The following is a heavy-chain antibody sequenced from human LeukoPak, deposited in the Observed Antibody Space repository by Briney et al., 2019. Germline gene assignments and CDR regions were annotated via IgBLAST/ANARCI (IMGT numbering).Heavy chain of an antibody. V-gene: IGHV4-39*01. Sequence: KPSETLSLTCTVSGGSISSSSYYWGWIRQPPGKGLEWIGSIYYSGSTYYNPSLKSRVTISVDTSKNQFSLRLSSVTAADTAVYYCARHQLRGPPAYWGQGTLVTVSS. CDR3: ARHQLRGPPAY. D-gene: IGHD5-24*01. J-gene: IGHJ4*02. CDR2: IYYSGST. CDR1: GGSISSSSYY.